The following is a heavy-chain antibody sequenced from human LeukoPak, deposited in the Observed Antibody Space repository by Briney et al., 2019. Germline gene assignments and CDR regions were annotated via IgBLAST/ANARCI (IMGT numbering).Heavy chain of an antibody. J-gene: IGHJ4*02. V-gene: IGHV3-30*02. D-gene: IGHD3-10*01. CDR3: ARDNYGFDY. Sequence: AGGSLRLSCAASGFTFSNYGIHWVRQAPGKGLEWVAFIRNDGTDKYYGDSVKGRFTISRDNSKNTLYLQMNSLRAEDAAVYYCARDNYGFDYWGQGTLVTVSS. CDR2: IRNDGTDK. CDR1: GFTFSNYG.